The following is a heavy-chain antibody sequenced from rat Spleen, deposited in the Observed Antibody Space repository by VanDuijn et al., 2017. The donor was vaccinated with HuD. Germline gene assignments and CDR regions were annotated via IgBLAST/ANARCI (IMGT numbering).Heavy chain of an antibody. Sequence: EVHLVESGGGLVQPGGSLKLSCVASGFTFNNYWMTWIRQAPGKGLEWVATITHIGATSYYPDSVKGRFTISREDGRSTLYLQMNSLRSEDTATYYCTRHDNMGTANWFAYWGQGTLVTVSS. CDR3: TRHDNMGTANWFAY. J-gene: IGHJ3*01. D-gene: IGHD1-5*01. V-gene: IGHV5-31*01. CDR1: GFTFNNYW. CDR2: ITHIGATS.